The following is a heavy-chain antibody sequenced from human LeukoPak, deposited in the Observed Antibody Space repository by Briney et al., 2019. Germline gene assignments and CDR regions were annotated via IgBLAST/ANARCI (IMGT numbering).Heavy chain of an antibody. Sequence: GGSLRLSCAASGFTFISYGMHWVRQAPGKGLEWVAIIWYDGNTKYYSESVKGRFTISRDNSKNTLYLQMNSLRAEDTAVYYCAKSRTGHDAFDVWGQGTLATVSS. CDR2: IWYDGNTK. V-gene: IGHV3-33*06. J-gene: IGHJ3*01. D-gene: IGHD3/OR15-3a*01. CDR3: AKSRTGHDAFDV. CDR1: GFTFISYG.